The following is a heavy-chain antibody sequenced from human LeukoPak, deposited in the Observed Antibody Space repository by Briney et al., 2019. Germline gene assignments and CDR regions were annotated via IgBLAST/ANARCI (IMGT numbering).Heavy chain of an antibody. CDR3: AGVSSSTGEYYFDY. CDR1: GYTFTTYS. V-gene: IGHV1-3*01. D-gene: IGHD6-13*01. J-gene: IGHJ4*02. Sequence: GASVKVSCKASGYTFTTYSIHWLRQAPGQRPEWMGWINVGNGDTKYSQKFQGRVTLTRDTSASTVYMELSSLRAEDTAVYYCAGVSSSTGEYYFDYWGQGTLVTVSS. CDR2: INVGNGDT.